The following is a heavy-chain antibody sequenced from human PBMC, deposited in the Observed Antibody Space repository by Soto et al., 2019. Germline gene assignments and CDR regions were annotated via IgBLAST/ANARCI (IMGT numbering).Heavy chain of an antibody. D-gene: IGHD3-10*01. J-gene: IGHJ6*02. Sequence: QVQLQESGPGLVKPSETLSLTCTVSGGSISSYYWSWIRQSAGKGLEWLGRFYTTGTPDYNPSLKSRLSKSTDTSKNQLSLRLTSVAAADTGVYYCARAGNQYGVDVWGQGTTVTVSS. CDR2: FYTTGTP. CDR3: ARAGNQYGVDV. V-gene: IGHV4-4*07. CDR1: GGSISSYY.